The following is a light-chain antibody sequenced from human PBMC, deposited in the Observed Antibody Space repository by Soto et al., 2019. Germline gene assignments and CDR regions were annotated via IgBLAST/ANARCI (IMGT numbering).Light chain of an antibody. Sequence: EIVMTQSPATLSVSPGERATLSCRASQSVGSNLAWYQQKPGQAPRLLIYGASTSATGIPARFSGSGSGTEFTLTITSLQSEDFAIYFCHQYNNWPPARTFGQGTKVEIK. CDR1: QSVGSN. J-gene: IGKJ1*01. CDR2: GAS. V-gene: IGKV3-15*01. CDR3: HQYNNWPPART.